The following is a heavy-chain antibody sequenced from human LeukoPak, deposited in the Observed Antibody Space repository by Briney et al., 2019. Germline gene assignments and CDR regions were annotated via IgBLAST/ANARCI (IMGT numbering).Heavy chain of an antibody. CDR2: MNPNSGNT. Sequence: ASVKVSCKASGYTFTSYDINWVRQATGQELEWMGWMNPNSGNTGYAQKFQGRVTMTRNTSISTAYMELSSLRSEDTAVYYCARGRKRKDAVNWFDPWGQGTLVTVSS. CDR3: ARGRKRKDAVNWFDP. V-gene: IGHV1-8*01. CDR1: GYTFTSYD. J-gene: IGHJ5*02.